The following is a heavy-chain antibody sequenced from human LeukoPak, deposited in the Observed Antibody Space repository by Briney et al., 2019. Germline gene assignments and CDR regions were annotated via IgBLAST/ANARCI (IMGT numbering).Heavy chain of an antibody. CDR2: FDPEDGET. D-gene: IGHD3-9*01. Sequence: ASVKVSCKVSGYTLTELCMHWVRQAPGKGLEWGGGFDPEDGETIYAQKFQGRVTMTEDTSTDTAYMELSSLRSEDTAVYYCATERLRYFDWLLVPWGQGTLVTVSS. V-gene: IGHV1-24*01. CDR3: ATERLRYFDWLLVP. CDR1: GYTLTELC. J-gene: IGHJ5*02.